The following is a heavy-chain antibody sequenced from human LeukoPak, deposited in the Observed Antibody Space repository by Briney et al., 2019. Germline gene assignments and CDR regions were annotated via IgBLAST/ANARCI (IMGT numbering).Heavy chain of an antibody. Sequence: GGSLRLSCAASGFTFSSYWMSWVRQAPGKGLEWVANIKQDGSEKYYVDSVKGRFTISRDNAKNSLYLQMNSLRAEDTAVYYCARDSGSYHELYYFDYWGQGTLVTVSS. CDR3: ARDSGSYHELYYFDY. D-gene: IGHD1-26*01. V-gene: IGHV3-7*01. CDR1: GFTFSSYW. CDR2: IKQDGSEK. J-gene: IGHJ4*02.